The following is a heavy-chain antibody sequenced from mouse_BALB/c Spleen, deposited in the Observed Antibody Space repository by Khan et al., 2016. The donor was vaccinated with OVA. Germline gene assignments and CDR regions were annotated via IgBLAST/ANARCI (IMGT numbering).Heavy chain of an antibody. CDR3: TRGARATYYFDY. CDR1: GYSITSGYY. CDR2: ISYDGSD. J-gene: IGHJ2*03. Sequence: EVQLQESGPGLVKPSQSLSLTCPVTGYSITSGYYWNWIRQFPGNKLEWMGYISYDGSDNCNPSLKNRSSITRDTSKNQFFLKLKSVTTEDTATYYGTRGARATYYFDYWGQGTSLTVSS. D-gene: IGHD3-1*01. V-gene: IGHV3-6*02.